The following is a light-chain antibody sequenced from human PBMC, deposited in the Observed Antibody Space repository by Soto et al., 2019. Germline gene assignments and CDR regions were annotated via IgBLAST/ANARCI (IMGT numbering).Light chain of an antibody. CDR2: KAS. Sequence: DIQLTQSPSTLSASVGDRVTITCRASQSISSWLAWYQQKPGKAPKLLVYKASSLERGVPSRFSGSRSATEFTPTISTLQPDDFATYYCQQYEAYPLTFGGGTKVEI. V-gene: IGKV1-5*03. J-gene: IGKJ4*01. CDR1: QSISSW. CDR3: QQYEAYPLT.